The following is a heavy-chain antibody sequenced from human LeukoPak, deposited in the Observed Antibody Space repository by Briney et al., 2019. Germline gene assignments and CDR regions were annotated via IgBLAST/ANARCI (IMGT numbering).Heavy chain of an antibody. D-gene: IGHD6-13*01. CDR3: AKEAAGTGDY. J-gene: IGHJ4*02. V-gene: IGHV3-23*01. CDR1: GFAFRTYD. CDR2: ISGSGGST. Sequence: GGSLRLSCAVSGFAFRTYDMNWVRQAPGKGLEWVSAISGSGGSTYYADSVKGRFAISRDNSKNTLYLQMNSLRAEDTAVYYCAKEAAGTGDYWGQGTLVTVSS.